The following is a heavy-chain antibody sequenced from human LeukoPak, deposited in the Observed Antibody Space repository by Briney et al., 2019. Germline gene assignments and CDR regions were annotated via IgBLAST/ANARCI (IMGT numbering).Heavy chain of an antibody. CDR2: IYSGGGT. J-gene: IGHJ4*02. V-gene: IGHV3-53*01. D-gene: IGHD3-10*01. CDR1: GFTVSSQY. CDR3: ASSVYSGSPTKSFDY. Sequence: GGSLRLSCAASGFTVSSQYMNWVRQAPGKGLEWVSVIYSGGGTYYADSVNGRFIISRDNSKNTLYLQMNSLRADDTAVYYCASSVYSGSPTKSFDYWGQGTLVTVSS.